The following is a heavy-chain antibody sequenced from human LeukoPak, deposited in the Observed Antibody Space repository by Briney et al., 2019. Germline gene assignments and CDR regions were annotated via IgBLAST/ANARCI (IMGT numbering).Heavy chain of an antibody. CDR2: INPSGGST. V-gene: IGHV1-46*01. D-gene: IGHD6-13*01. CDR3: ARDQFRVAAAGTLVLALCY. J-gene: IGHJ4*02. CDR1: GYTFTSYY. Sequence: ASVKVSCKASGYTFTSYYMHWVRQAPGQGLEWMGIINPSGGSTSYAQKFQGRVTMTRDTSTSTVYMELSSLRSEDTAVYYCARDQFRVAAAGTLVLALCYWGQGTLVTVSS.